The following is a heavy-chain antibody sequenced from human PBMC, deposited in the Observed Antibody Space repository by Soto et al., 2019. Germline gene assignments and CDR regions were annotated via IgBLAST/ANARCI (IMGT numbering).Heavy chain of an antibody. Sequence: EVQLVESGGGLVQPWGSLRLSCAASGFTFSTYWMHWFRQAPGKGLVWVSRISNDGKNTTYADSVKGRFTLSRDNAKNTLYLQMNSLRAEDTAVYYCARDRDTYGYAHFDYWGQGTLVTVSS. CDR3: ARDRDTYGYAHFDY. V-gene: IGHV3-74*01. CDR2: ISNDGKNT. D-gene: IGHD5-18*01. J-gene: IGHJ4*02. CDR1: GFTFSTYW.